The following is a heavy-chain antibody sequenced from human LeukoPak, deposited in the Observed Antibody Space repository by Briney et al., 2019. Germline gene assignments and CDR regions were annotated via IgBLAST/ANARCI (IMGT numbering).Heavy chain of an antibody. Sequence: ASVKVSCKASAYTFTGYYMHWTRQAPGQRLEWMGWINPNSGGTNYAQKFQGRVTMTRDTSISTAYMELSRLRSDDTAVYYCARDPVGVAETWFDPWGQGTLVTVSS. J-gene: IGHJ5*02. V-gene: IGHV1-2*02. D-gene: IGHD3-3*01. CDR2: INPNSGGT. CDR3: ARDPVGVAETWFDP. CDR1: AYTFTGYY.